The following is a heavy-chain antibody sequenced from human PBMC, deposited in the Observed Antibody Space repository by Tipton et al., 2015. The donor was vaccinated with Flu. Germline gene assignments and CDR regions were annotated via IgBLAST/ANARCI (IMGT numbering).Heavy chain of an antibody. Sequence: TLSLTCTVSGGSISGYYWSWIRQSPGKGLEWIGYISYSGSTNYNPSLKSRVTISVGTSKNQFSLKLSSVTAADTAVYYCARLSSNWYHQLDNWGQGTLVTVSS. V-gene: IGHV4-59*07. J-gene: IGHJ4*02. CDR2: ISYSGST. CDR1: GGSISGYY. D-gene: IGHD6-13*01. CDR3: ARLSSNWYHQLDN.